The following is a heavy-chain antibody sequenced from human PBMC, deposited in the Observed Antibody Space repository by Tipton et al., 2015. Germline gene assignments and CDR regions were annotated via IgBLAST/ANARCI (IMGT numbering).Heavy chain of an antibody. Sequence: SLRLSCEASGFTFRDYYMSWIRKAPGKGLEWVSYISSEGTSIYYADSVKGRFTISRDNDQNSLYLQMTSLRAEDTAIYYCATQSMSYFYCGMDVWGQGTTVTVSS. V-gene: IGHV3-11*01. J-gene: IGHJ6*02. D-gene: IGHD2/OR15-2a*01. CDR2: ISSEGTSI. CDR3: ATQSMSYFYCGMDV. CDR1: GFTFRDYY.